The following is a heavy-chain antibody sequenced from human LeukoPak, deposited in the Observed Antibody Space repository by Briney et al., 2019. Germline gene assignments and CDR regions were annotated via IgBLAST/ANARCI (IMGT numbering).Heavy chain of an antibody. CDR1: GFIFNNYG. CDR2: ISNDGGGI. V-gene: IGHV3-23*01. Sequence: GGSLRLSCAASGFIFNNYGLIWVRQAPGKGLQWVSAISNDGGGITYADFVQGRFTISRDNSKNTLFLQMNSLRAEDTALYYCAKGGSGYFLDLWGQGTLVTVSS. J-gene: IGHJ5*02. CDR3: AKGGSGYFLDL. D-gene: IGHD2-15*01.